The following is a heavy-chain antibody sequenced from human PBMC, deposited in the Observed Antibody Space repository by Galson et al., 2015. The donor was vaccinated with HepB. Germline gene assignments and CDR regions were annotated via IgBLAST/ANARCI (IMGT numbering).Heavy chain of an antibody. Sequence: SLRLSCAASGFTFSSYGMHWVRQAPGKGLEWVAVIWYDGSNKYYADSVKGRFTISRDNSKNTLYLQINSLRAEDTAVYYCAREVGADAFDIWGQGTMVTVSS. J-gene: IGHJ3*02. CDR3: AREVGADAFDI. CDR2: IWYDGSNK. D-gene: IGHD1-26*01. CDR1: GFTFSSYG. V-gene: IGHV3-33*08.